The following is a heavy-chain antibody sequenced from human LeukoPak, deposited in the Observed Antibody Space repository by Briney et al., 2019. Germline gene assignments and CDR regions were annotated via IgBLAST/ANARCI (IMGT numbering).Heavy chain of an antibody. J-gene: IGHJ6*02. D-gene: IGHD3-9*01. V-gene: IGHV1-18*04. Sequence: GASVKVSCKASGYTFTDYYMHWVRQAPGQGLEWMGWISAYNGNTNYAQKLQGRVTMTTDTSTSTAYMELRSLRSDDTAVYYCARTYYDILTDPDQYYYYGMDVWGQGTTVTVSS. CDR3: ARTYYDILTDPDQYYYYGMDV. CDR1: GYTFTDYY. CDR2: ISAYNGNT.